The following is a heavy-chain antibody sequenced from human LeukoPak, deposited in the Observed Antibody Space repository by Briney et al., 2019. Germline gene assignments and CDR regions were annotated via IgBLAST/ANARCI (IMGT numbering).Heavy chain of an antibody. CDR2: IHYSGST. CDR1: GGSISNYY. V-gene: IGHV4-59*08. D-gene: IGHD1-7*01. CDR3: ASTDWNYAR. Sequence: MSSETLSLTCTVSGGSISNYYWSWMRQPPGKGLEWIGYIHYSGSTNYNSSLKSRVTISVDKSKNQFSLKLSSVTAADTAVYYCASTDWNYARWGQGTLVTVSS. J-gene: IGHJ4*02.